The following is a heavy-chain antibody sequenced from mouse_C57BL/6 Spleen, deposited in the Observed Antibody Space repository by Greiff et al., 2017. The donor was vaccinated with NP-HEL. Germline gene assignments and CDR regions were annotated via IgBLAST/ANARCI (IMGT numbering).Heavy chain of an antibody. D-gene: IGHD2-3*01. CDR3: ASHDGYSYFDY. Sequence: QVHVKQPGAELVKPGASVKLSCKASGYTFTSYWMHWVKQRPGQGLEWIGMIHPNSGSTNYNEKFKSKATLTVDKSSSTAYMQLSSLTSEDSVVYYCASHDGYSYFDYWGQGTTLTVSS. V-gene: IGHV1-64*01. J-gene: IGHJ2*01. CDR1: GYTFTSYW. CDR2: IHPNSGST.